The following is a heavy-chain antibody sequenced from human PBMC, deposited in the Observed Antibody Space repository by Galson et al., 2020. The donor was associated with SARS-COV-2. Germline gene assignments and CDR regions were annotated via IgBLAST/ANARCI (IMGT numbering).Heavy chain of an antibody. CDR3: ARGFDTYYPWGWYFDL. D-gene: IGHD3-16*01. Sequence: SETLSLTCTVSGGSISSGGYYWTWILQHPGKGLEWIGYIYYSGSTYYNPSLKSLVTISVDTSKNQFSLKLSSVTAADTAVYYCARGFDTYYPWGWYFDLWGRGTLVTVSS. CDR2: IYYSGST. CDR1: GGSISSGGYY. J-gene: IGHJ2*01. V-gene: IGHV4-31*01.